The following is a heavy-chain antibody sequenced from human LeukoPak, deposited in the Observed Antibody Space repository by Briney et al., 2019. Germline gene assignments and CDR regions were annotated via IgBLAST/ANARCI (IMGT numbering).Heavy chain of an antibody. V-gene: IGHV3-74*01. CDR3: VGSHVAAY. D-gene: IGHD3-10*01. Sequence: GGSLRLSCAASGFTFSNFWMHWVRQVPGKGLVWVSHLNPHGTDTYYADSVKGRFTVSRDNARNTVYLQMSNLRAEDTAVYFCVGSHVAAYWGQGTPVTVSS. CDR2: LNPHGTDT. CDR1: GFTFSNFW. J-gene: IGHJ4*02.